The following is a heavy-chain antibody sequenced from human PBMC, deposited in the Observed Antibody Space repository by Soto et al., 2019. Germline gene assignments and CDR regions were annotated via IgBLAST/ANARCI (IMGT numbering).Heavy chain of an antibody. CDR1: GFTFSSYG. CDR3: ARQGGYSYGAKGSFDI. D-gene: IGHD5-18*01. CDR2: IWYDGSNK. Sequence: ESGGGVVQPGRSLRLSCAASGFTFSSYGMHWVRQAPGKGLEWVAVIWYDGSNKYYADSVKGRFTISRDNSKNTLYLQMNSLRAEDTAVYYCARQGGYSYGAKGSFDIWGQGTMVTVSS. J-gene: IGHJ3*02. V-gene: IGHV3-33*01.